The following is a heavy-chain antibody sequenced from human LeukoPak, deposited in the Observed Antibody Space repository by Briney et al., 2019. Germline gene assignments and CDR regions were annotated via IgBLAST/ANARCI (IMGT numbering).Heavy chain of an antibody. J-gene: IGHJ4*02. Sequence: PSETLSLTCTVSGGSISSYYWSWLRQPPGKGREWIGYIYYSGSTNYNPSLKSRVTISVDTSKNQFSLKLSSVTAADTAVYYCARCGYDFWSGYYTPYFDYWGQGTLVTVSS. D-gene: IGHD3-3*01. CDR2: IYYSGST. V-gene: IGHV4-59*01. CDR3: ARCGYDFWSGYYTPYFDY. CDR1: GGSISSYY.